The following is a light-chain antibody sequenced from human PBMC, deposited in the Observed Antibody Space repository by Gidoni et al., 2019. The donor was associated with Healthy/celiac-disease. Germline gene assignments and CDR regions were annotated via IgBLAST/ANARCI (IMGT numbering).Light chain of an antibody. CDR1: NIGSKS. J-gene: IGLJ1*01. CDR3: QVWDSSSDHPGYV. V-gene: IGLV3-21*03. Sequence: SYVLTQPPSVSVAPGKTARITCGGNNIGSKSVHWYQQKPGQAPVLVVYDDSDGPSGIPERFSGSNSGNTATLTISRVEAGDEADYYCQVWDSSSDHPGYVFGTGTKVTVL. CDR2: DDS.